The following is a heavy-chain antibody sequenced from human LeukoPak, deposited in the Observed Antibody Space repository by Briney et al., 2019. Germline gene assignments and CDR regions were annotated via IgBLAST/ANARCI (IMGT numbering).Heavy chain of an antibody. CDR2: INPSGGST. V-gene: IGHV1-46*01. J-gene: IGHJ5*02. D-gene: IGHD2-15*01. Sequence: GASVKVSCKASGYTFTSYYMHWVRQAPGQGLEWMGIINPSGGSTSYAQKFQGRVTMTRDMSTSTAYMELSSLRSEDTAVYYCAADNPAGYCSGGSCYSGYNWFDPWGQGTLVTVSS. CDR1: GYTFTSYY. CDR3: AADNPAGYCSGGSCYSGYNWFDP.